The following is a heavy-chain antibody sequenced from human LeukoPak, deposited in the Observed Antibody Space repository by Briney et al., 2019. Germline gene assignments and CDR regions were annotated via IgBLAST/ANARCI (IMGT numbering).Heavy chain of an antibody. D-gene: IGHD6-13*01. V-gene: IGHV4-59*01. CDR1: GDSFSYFY. CDR3: ARGVVAATGRTFDF. Sequence: SETLSLTCTVSGDSFSYFYWSWIRQPPGKGLEWIGYIYNSGSTNYNPSLKSRVTISLDTSKNQFSLKLSSVTAADTAVYYCARGVVAATGRTFDFWGQGTLVTVSS. CDR2: IYNSGST. J-gene: IGHJ4*02.